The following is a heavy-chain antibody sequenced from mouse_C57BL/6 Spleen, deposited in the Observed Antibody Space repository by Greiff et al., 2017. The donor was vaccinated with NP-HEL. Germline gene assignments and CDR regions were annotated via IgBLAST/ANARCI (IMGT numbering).Heavy chain of an antibody. CDR2: IDPEDGET. CDR1: GFNITDYY. CDR3: ARRGGNYGFDY. Sequence: EVQLQQSGAELVKPGASVKLSCTASGFNITDYYMHWVKQRTEQGLEWIGRIDPEDGETTYAPKFQGKATITADTSSNTAYLQLSSLTSEDTAVYYCARRGGNYGFDYWGQGTTLTVSS. D-gene: IGHD2-1*01. J-gene: IGHJ2*01. V-gene: IGHV14-2*01.